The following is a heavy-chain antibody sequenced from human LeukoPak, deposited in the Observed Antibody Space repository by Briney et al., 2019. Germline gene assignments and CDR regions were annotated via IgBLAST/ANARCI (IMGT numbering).Heavy chain of an antibody. D-gene: IGHD7-27*01. J-gene: IGHJ4*02. Sequence: PSETLSLTCTVSGASISSGTYYWSWIRQPPGKGLEWIGYISHSGSTFYNPSLKSRVTMSVDRSKNQFSLKLSSVTAADTAVYYCARGPANWGGYYFDYWGQGTLVTVSS. CDR3: ARGPANWGGYYFDY. CDR1: GASISSGTYY. CDR2: ISHSGST. V-gene: IGHV4-30-2*01.